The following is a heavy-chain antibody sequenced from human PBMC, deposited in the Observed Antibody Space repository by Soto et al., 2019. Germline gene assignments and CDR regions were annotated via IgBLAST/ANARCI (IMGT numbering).Heavy chain of an antibody. V-gene: IGHV1-8*01. D-gene: IGHD3-16*01. CDR2: MKPKSGNT. CDR3: ARERSGGRFDT. J-gene: IGHJ5*02. Sequence: QVQLVQSGAEVKKPGASVKVSCKASGYTFTSYDINWVRQATGQGLEWMGGMKPKSGNTGYAQKFEGRVTMTRNTSRSTAYRDRGSWTWEDTAVYYCARERSGGRFDTGGKGPLVTASS. CDR1: GYTFTSYD.